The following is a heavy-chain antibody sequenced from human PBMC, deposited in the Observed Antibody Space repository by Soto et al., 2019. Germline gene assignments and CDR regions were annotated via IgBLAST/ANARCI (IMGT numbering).Heavy chain of an antibody. CDR3: ATFSIVGTVIFNH. V-gene: IGHV4-34*02. D-gene: IGHD1-26*01. J-gene: IGHJ4*02. Sequence: QVQIQQWGAGLLKPSETLSLTCGVYGDSFSDYYWAWVRQPPGKGLERIGEINHSGNTYFAPSLKSRPSMSVDTSRNHGALHLTSVTAADTAVYYCATFSIVGTVIFNHWGQGTQVTVSS. CDR2: INHSGNT. CDR1: GDSFSDYY.